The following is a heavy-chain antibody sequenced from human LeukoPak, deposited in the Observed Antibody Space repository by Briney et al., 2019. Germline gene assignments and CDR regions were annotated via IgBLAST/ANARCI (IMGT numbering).Heavy chain of an antibody. CDR3: ARDHSYYDSSGPLDY. J-gene: IGHJ4*02. Sequence: ASVKVSCKASGYTFTSYYMHWVRQAPGQGLEWMGIINPSGGSTSYAQKFQGRVTMTRDTSTSTVYMELSSLRSEDTAVYYCARDHSYYDSSGPLDYWGQGTLATVSS. D-gene: IGHD3-22*01. CDR1: GYTFTSYY. CDR2: INPSGGST. V-gene: IGHV1-46*01.